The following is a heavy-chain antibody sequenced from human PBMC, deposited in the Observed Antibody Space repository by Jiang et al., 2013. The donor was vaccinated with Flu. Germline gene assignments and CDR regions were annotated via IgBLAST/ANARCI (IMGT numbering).Heavy chain of an antibody. CDR1: GDSVSNYSVA. J-gene: IGHJ4*02. CDR2: TYYRFEWYN. Sequence: QTLSLTCDISGDSVSNYSVAWNWIRQSPSRGLEWLGRTYYRFEWYNDYAVSMRGRIIVKADTSKNQFSLHLSSVTADDTAVYYCARSLDRTGYLDYWGPGTLVTVSS. V-gene: IGHV6-1*01. D-gene: IGHD3-9*01. CDR3: ARSLDRTGYLDY.